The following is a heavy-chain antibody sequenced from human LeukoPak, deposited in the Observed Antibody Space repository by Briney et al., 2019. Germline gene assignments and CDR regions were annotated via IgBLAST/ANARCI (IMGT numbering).Heavy chain of an antibody. CDR3: ARGLGGASYYMDV. CDR1: GGSISSFY. Sequence: SETLSLTGTVSGGSISSFYWSWVRQSAGKGLEWIGRVDTSGSTHYNPSLGSRVTMSLDTSKNQFSLKLTSVTVADTAVYYCARGLGGASYYMDVWGKGTTVTVSS. V-gene: IGHV4-4*07. J-gene: IGHJ6*03. CDR2: VDTSGST. D-gene: IGHD3-16*01.